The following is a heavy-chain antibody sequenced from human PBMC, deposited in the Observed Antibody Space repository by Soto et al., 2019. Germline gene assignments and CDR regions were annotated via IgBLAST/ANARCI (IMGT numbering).Heavy chain of an antibody. CDR1: GYTFTGYY. CDR3: ARGPFRSSWYSPKVDY. Sequence: ASVKVSCKTSGYTFTGYYVHWVRQAPGQGLKWMGWINPSSGGTHYAQKFQGRVTMTRDTSINTGYMELSRLTSDDAAVYFCARGPFRSSWYSPKVDYWGQGTPVTVSS. CDR2: INPSSGGT. J-gene: IGHJ4*02. D-gene: IGHD6-13*01. V-gene: IGHV1-2*02.